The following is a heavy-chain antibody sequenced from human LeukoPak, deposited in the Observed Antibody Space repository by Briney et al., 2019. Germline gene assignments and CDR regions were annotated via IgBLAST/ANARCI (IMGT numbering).Heavy chain of an antibody. D-gene: IGHD3-3*01. CDR3: AASDFWSGYLFDY. V-gene: IGHV1-2*02. J-gene: IGHJ4*02. CDR1: GYTFTGYY. CDR2: INPNSGGT. Sequence: ASVKVSCKASGYTFTGYYMHWVRQAPGQGLEWMGWINPNSGGTNYAQKFQGRVTMTRDTSISTAYMELSRLRSDDTAVYYCAASDFWSGYLFDYWGQGTLATVSS.